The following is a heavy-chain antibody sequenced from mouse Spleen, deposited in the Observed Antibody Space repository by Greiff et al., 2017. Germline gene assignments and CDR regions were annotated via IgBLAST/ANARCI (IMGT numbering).Heavy chain of an antibody. CDR2: INPNNGGT. J-gene: IGHJ4*01. CDR3: ARDYRYLYYYAMDY. Sequence: VQLQQSGPELVKPGASVKMSCKASGYTFTDYNMHWVKQSHGKSLEWIGYINPNNGGTSYNQKFKGKATLTVNKSSSTAYMELRSLTSEDSAVYYCARDYRYLYYYAMDYWGQGTSVTVSS. D-gene: IGHD2-14*01. V-gene: IGHV1-22*01. CDR1: GYTFTDYN.